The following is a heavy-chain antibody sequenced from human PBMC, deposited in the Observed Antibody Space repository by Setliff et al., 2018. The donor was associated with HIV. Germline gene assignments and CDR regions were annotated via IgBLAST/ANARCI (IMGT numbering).Heavy chain of an antibody. CDR1: GGSISSDNW. D-gene: IGHD4-4*01. V-gene: IGHV4-4*02. Sequence: SETLSLTCAVSGGSISSDNWWTWVRQAPGKGLEWIGEIYHSEYTNYNPSLKSRATISLDRPKIQFSLKLSSVTAADTAVYYCARECCKTTVTAFDYWGQGTLVTVSS. J-gene: IGHJ4*02. CDR2: IYHSEYT. CDR3: ARECCKTTVTAFDY.